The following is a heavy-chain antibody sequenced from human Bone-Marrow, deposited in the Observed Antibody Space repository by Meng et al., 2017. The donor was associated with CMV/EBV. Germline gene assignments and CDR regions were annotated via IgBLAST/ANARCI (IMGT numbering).Heavy chain of an antibody. CDR1: GFTFSSYS. CDR2: ITRSSSTT. CDR3: ARVLYVGGGMDV. Sequence: GESLKISCAVSGFTFSSYSMNWVRQAPGKGLEWFSYITRSSSTTYYADSVKGRFTISRDNPKNSLYLQMNSLIVEDTAVYYCARVLYVGGGMDVWGQGITVTVSS. J-gene: IGHJ6*01. D-gene: IGHD3-16*01. V-gene: IGHV3-48*04.